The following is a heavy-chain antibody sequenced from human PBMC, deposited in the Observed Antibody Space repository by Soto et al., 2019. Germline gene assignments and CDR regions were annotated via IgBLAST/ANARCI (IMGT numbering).Heavy chain of an antibody. V-gene: IGHV1-18*01. Sequence: ASVKVSCKTSGCTFSSYSINWVRQAPGQGLEWMAWISTTSGNTHYAERVQGRVTVTLDKSARTAFMEMWGLTSDDTAVYFCASDNGYFDFWGQGTLVTVSS. J-gene: IGHJ4*02. CDR1: GCTFSSYS. CDR2: ISTTSGNT. D-gene: IGHD2-8*01. CDR3: ASDNGYFDF.